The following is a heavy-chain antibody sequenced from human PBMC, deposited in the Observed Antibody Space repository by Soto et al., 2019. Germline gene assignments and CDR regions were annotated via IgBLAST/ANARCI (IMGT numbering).Heavy chain of an antibody. Sequence: PSETLSLTCAVSGGSVSSSQWWTWVRQAPGKGLEWLGEIYHVGITKYNPSLKSRVTVSVDTSNNQFSLKLRSVTAADTAVYYCAVQLWGGDAFDIWGQGTMVTVSS. CDR3: AVQLWGGDAFDI. V-gene: IGHV4-4*02. J-gene: IGHJ3*02. CDR2: IYHVGIT. CDR1: GGSVSSSQW. D-gene: IGHD5-18*01.